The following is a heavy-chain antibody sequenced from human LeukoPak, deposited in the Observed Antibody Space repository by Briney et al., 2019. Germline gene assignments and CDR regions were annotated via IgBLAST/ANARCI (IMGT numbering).Heavy chain of an antibody. J-gene: IGHJ5*02. Sequence: GGSLRLSCAASGFTLSTYSMNWVRQAPGKGLEWVSSISSSSSYIYYADSLKGRFTISRDNSKNTLYLQMNSLRAEDAAVYYCAKRDGSTWGQGTLVTVSS. CDR1: GFTLSTYS. D-gene: IGHD2-21*01. V-gene: IGHV3-21*04. CDR2: ISSSSSYI. CDR3: AKRDGST.